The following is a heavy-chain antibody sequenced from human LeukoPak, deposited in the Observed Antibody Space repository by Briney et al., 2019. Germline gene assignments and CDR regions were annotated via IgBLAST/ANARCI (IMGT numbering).Heavy chain of an antibody. D-gene: IGHD2-15*01. J-gene: IGHJ4*02. CDR2: ISYDGSNK. CDR1: GFTFSSYG. Sequence: PGGSLRLSCAASGFTFSSYGMHWVRQAPGKGLEWVAVISYDGSNKYYADSVKGRFTISRDNSENTLYLQMNSLKTEDTAVYYCTTGGVVVVVAATLADYWGQGTLVTVSS. CDR3: TTGGVVVVVAATLADY. V-gene: IGHV3-30*03.